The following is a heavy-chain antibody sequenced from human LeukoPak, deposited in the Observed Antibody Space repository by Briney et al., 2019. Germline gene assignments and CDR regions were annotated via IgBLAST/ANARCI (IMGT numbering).Heavy chain of an antibody. J-gene: IGHJ3*02. D-gene: IGHD6-13*01. CDR2: INHSGST. CDR3: ASRQSPYSSSWYRVGAFDI. CDR1: GGSFSGYY. Sequence: SETLSLTCAVYGGSFSGYYWSWIRQPPGEGLEWIGEINHSGSTNYNPSLKSRVTISVDTSKNQFSLKLSSVTAADTAVYYCASRQSPYSSSWYRVGAFDIWGQGTMVTVSS. V-gene: IGHV4-34*01.